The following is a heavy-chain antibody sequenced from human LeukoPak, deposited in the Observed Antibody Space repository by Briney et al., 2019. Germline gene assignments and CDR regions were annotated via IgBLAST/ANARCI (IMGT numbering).Heavy chain of an antibody. D-gene: IGHD2-2*01. J-gene: IGHJ4*02. Sequence: SQTLSLTWTVSAGSISSYYWSWIRRPAGKSLEWIGRIYTIGSTNYNPSLQSRVSMSVDTSKNQFSLKLSSVTAADTAVYYCARDFCSSTSCSYYFDYWGQGTLVTVSS. CDR3: ARDFCSSTSCSYYFDY. CDR1: AGSISSYY. V-gene: IGHV4-4*07. CDR2: IYTIGST.